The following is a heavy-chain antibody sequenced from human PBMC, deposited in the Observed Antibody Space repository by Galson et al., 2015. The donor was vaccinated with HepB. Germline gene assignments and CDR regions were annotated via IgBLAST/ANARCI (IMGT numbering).Heavy chain of an antibody. J-gene: IGHJ6*02. CDR2: IIPIFGTA. V-gene: IGHV1-69*13. CDR3: ARSEGGYCSSTSCYSYYGMDV. Sequence: SVKVSCKASGGTFSSYAISWVRQAPGQGLEWMGGIIPIFGTANYAQKFQGRVTITADESTSTAYMELSSLRSEDTAVYYCARSEGGYCSSTSCYSYYGMDVWGQGTTVTVSS. D-gene: IGHD2-2*01. CDR1: GGTFSSYA.